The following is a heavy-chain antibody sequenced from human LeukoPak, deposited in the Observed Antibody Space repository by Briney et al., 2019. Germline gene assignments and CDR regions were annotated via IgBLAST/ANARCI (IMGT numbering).Heavy chain of an antibody. Sequence: GGSLRLSCAVSGITLSNYGMSWVRQAPGKGLEWVAGISDGGGSRNYADSVKGRFTISRDNPKNTLYLQMNSLRAEDTAVYLCAKRGVVIRAVIIVGFHKEAYYFDYWGQGALVTVSS. CDR1: GITLSNYG. CDR2: ISDGGGSR. J-gene: IGHJ4*02. D-gene: IGHD3-10*01. CDR3: AKRGVVIRAVIIVGFHKEAYYFDY. V-gene: IGHV3-23*01.